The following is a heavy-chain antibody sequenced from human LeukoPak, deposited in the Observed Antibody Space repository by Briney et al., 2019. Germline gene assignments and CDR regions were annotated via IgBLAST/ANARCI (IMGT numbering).Heavy chain of an antibody. V-gene: IGHV3-23*01. CDR3: ARNGYSSGWSEFDY. J-gene: IGHJ4*02. CDR2: ISGSGGNT. D-gene: IGHD6-25*01. CDR1: GFTFSSYA. Sequence: GGSLRLSCAASGFTFSSYAMSWVRQAPGKGLEWVSAISGSGGNTYYADSVKGRFPISRDNAKNSLYLQMNSQRDEDTAVYYWARNGYSSGWSEFDYWGQGALVTVSS.